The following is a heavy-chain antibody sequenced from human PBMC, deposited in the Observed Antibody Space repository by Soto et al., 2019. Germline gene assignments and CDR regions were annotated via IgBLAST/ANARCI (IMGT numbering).Heavy chain of an antibody. CDR1: GFSLTTTSMG. D-gene: IGHD6-25*01. V-gene: IGHV2-5*02. CDR2: TYWDDDQ. Sequence: QITLKESGPPIVTPAQTLTLTFAFSGFSLTTTSMGVDWIRQPPGNALEWLALTYWDDDQRYSPSLKDRLTISKDTSRGRVLLKISNMNPEDTGTYFWAHASDYDLLSFDHLGPETLVTVSS. J-gene: IGHJ4*02. CDR3: AHASDYDLLSFDH.